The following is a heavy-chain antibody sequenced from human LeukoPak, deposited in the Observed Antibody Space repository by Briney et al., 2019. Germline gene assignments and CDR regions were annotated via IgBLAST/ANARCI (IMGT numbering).Heavy chain of an antibody. CDR2: INPNSGGT. Sequence: ASVKVSCKASGYTFTGYYMHWVRQAPGQGLEWIGWINPNSGGTNYAQKFQGRGTMTRDTSISTAYMELSRLRSDDTAVYYCARISITGTTVYYMDVWGKGTTVTVSS. D-gene: IGHD1-7*01. V-gene: IGHV1-2*02. CDR3: ARISITGTTVYYMDV. J-gene: IGHJ6*03. CDR1: GYTFTGYY.